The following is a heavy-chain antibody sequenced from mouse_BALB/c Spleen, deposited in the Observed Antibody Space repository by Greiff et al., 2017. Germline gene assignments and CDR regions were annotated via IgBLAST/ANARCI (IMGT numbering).Heavy chain of an antibody. CDR3: ARHYGNYPAMDY. Sequence: DVMLVESGGGLVQPGGSLKLSCAASGFTFSSYTMSWVRQTPEKRLEWVAYISNGGGSTYYPDTVKGRFTISRDNAKNTLYLQMSSLKSEDTAMYYCARHYGNYPAMDYWGQGTSVTVSS. J-gene: IGHJ4*01. V-gene: IGHV5-12-2*01. CDR2: ISNGGGST. D-gene: IGHD2-1*01. CDR1: GFTFSSYT.